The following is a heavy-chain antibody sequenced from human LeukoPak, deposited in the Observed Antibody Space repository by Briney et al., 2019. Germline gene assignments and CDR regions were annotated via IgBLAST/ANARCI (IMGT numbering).Heavy chain of an antibody. J-gene: IGHJ4*02. D-gene: IGHD1-26*01. CDR3: AKDYLLATLAGGYFDY. V-gene: IGHV3-30*18. CDR1: GFPFSSYG. CDR2: ISYDGSNK. Sequence: GGSLTLSCAASGFPFSSYGMHWARQAPAKGLGWVAVISYDGSNKYYADSVKGRFTISRDNSKNTLYLQMNSLRAEDTAVYYCAKDYLLATLAGGYFDYWGQGTLVTVSS.